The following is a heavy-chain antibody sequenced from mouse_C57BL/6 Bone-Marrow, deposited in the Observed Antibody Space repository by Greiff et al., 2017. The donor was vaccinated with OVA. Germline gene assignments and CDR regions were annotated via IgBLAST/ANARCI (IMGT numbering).Heavy chain of an antibody. V-gene: IGHV1-82*01. CDR2: IYPGDGDT. CDR3: ARHEDGYYASYCDY. CDR1: GYAFSSSW. Sequence: VQLQQSGPELVKPGASVKISCKASGYAFSSSWMNWVKQRPGKGLEWIGRIYPGDGDTNYNGQFKGKATLTADKSSSPAYMQLSSLTSEDSAVYFCARHEDGYYASYCDYWGQGTTLIVSS. J-gene: IGHJ2*01. D-gene: IGHD2-3*01.